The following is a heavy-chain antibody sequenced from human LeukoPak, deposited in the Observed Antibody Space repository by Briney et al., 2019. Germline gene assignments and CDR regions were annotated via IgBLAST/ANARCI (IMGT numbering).Heavy chain of an antibody. CDR3: ASITMVRGVIDY. Sequence: SETLSLTCTVSGGSISSYYWSWIRQPPGKGLEWIGYIYHSGSTYYNPSLKSRVTISVDRSKNQFSLKLSSVTAADTAVYYCASITMVRGVIDYWGQGTLVTVSS. CDR1: GGSISSYY. CDR2: IYHSGST. V-gene: IGHV4-59*12. D-gene: IGHD3-10*01. J-gene: IGHJ4*02.